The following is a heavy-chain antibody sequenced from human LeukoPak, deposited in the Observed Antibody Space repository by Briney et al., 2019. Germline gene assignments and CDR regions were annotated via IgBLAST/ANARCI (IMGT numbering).Heavy chain of an antibody. Sequence: GSLSLSCAASGFIFSSYWMTWVRQAPGKGLEWVANIKRDGSEKNYVDSVKGRFTISRDNAKNSVFLQMDSLRAEDTAVYYCARDGGSGGDYWGQGTLVTVSS. CDR2: IKRDGSEK. J-gene: IGHJ4*02. V-gene: IGHV3-7*01. CDR3: ARDGGSGGDY. D-gene: IGHD2-15*01. CDR1: GFIFSSYW.